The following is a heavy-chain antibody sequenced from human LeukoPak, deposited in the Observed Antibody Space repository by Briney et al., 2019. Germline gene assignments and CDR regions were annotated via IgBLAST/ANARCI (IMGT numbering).Heavy chain of an antibody. CDR1: GYSFTSYW. D-gene: IGHD3-22*01. CDR3: ARLDYYDISHYFDF. CDR2: IYPGDSDT. J-gene: IGHJ4*02. V-gene: IGHV5-51*01. Sequence: PGESLVISCKGSGYSFTSYWIGWVRQMPGKGLEWMGIIYPGDSDTRYIPSFQGEFTISADKSISTAYLQWSSLKASDTAMYYCARLDYYDISHYFDFWGQGTLVPVSS.